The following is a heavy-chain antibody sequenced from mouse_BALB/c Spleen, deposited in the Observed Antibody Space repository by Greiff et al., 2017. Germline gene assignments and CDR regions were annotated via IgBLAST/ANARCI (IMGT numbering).Heavy chain of an antibody. Sequence: VQLKESGPELVKPGASVKMSCKASGYTFTSYVMHWVKQKPGQGLEWIGYINPYNDGTKYNEKFKGKATLTSDKSSSTAYMELSSLTSEDSAVYYCARTEERYCNYGAYWGQGTLVTVSA. D-gene: IGHD2-1*01. CDR3: ARTEERYCNYGAY. V-gene: IGHV1-14*01. J-gene: IGHJ3*01. CDR2: INPYNDGT. CDR1: GYTFTSYV.